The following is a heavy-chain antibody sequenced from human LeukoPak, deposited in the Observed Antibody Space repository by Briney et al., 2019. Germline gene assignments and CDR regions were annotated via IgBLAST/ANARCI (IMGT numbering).Heavy chain of an antibody. CDR2: INSDGSST. D-gene: IGHD2-15*01. V-gene: IGHV3-74*01. Sequence: QPGGSLRLSCVASGFTSSSYWMHWVRQAPGKGLVWVSHINSDGSSTSYADSVKGRFTISRDNAKNTLYLQLNSLRAEDTAVYYCARGGVSRPTLYDYWGQGTLVTVSS. J-gene: IGHJ4*02. CDR1: GFTSSSYW. CDR3: ARGGVSRPTLYDY.